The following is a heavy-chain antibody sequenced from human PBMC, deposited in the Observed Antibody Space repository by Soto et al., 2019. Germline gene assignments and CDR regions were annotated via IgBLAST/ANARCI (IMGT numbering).Heavy chain of an antibody. Sequence: LVQSGAEAKKPGTSVKVSCKASGYTFSTSTISGVRQAPGQGLEWLGWIKAYSGNTNYAPKLQGRVTMTTDTSTNKAYLELRSPENEDKAMYCCAIANYGEDDYWSKGTLVTVSS. D-gene: IGHD4-17*01. V-gene: IGHV1-18*04. J-gene: IGHJ4*02. CDR2: IKAYSGNT. CDR1: GYTFSTST. CDR3: AIANYGEDDY.